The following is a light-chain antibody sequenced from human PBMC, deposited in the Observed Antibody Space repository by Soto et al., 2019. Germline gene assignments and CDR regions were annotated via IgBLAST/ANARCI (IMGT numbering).Light chain of an antibody. CDR2: DAS. CDR3: QQYDNLPLT. J-gene: IGKJ4*01. CDR1: QDINNY. V-gene: IGKV1-33*01. Sequence: DIQMTQSPSSLSASVGDRVTITCQASQDINNYLNWYQQKPGEAPKLLIYDASNLERGVPSRFSGSGSGTDFTFTISSLQPEDIATYYCQQYDNLPLTFGGGTKVEIK.